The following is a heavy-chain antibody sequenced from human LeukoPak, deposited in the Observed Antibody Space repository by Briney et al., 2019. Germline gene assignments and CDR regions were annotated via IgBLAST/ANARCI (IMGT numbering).Heavy chain of an antibody. Sequence: PSETPSLTCTVSGGSISSYYWSWIRQPPGKGLEWVGYIYYSGSTNYNPSLKSRVTISVDTSKNQFSLKLSSVTAADTAVYYCARSRVVVVPAAMFDPWGQGTLVTVSS. J-gene: IGHJ5*02. CDR1: GGSISSYY. CDR2: IYYSGST. CDR3: ARSRVVVVPAAMFDP. V-gene: IGHV4-59*01. D-gene: IGHD2-2*01.